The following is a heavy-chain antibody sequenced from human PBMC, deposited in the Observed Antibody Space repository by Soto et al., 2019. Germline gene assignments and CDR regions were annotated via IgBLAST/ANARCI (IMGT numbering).Heavy chain of an antibody. Sequence: QVQLVQSGSEVKKPGASVKVSCKTSGYTFTDYGISWVRQAPGQGLEWVGWISAYNRNTKYTQKLQGRVTMTTDTFTSTAYMELRSLRSEDTAVYYCAKDHTYYDTPGTTDYWGQGTLVIGSS. CDR1: GYTFTDYG. CDR3: AKDHTYYDTPGTTDY. D-gene: IGHD3-16*01. J-gene: IGHJ4*02. CDR2: ISAYNRNT. V-gene: IGHV1-18*01.